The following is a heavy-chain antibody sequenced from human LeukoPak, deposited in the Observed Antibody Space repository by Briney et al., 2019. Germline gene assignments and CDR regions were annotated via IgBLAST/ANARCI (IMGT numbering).Heavy chain of an antibody. Sequence: SETLSLTCAVYGGSFSGYYWSWIRQPPGKGLEWIGEINHSGSSNYNPSLKSRVTISVDTSKNQFSLKLSSVTAADTAVYYCARGEDGDYYFQHWGQGTLVTVSS. J-gene: IGHJ1*01. D-gene: IGHD4-17*01. CDR2: INHSGSS. CDR1: GGSFSGYY. CDR3: ARGEDGDYYFQH. V-gene: IGHV4-34*01.